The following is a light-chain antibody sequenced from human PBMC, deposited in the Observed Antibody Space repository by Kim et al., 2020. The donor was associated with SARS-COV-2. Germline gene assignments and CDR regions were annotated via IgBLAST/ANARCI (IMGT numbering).Light chain of an antibody. CDR3: QSYDSSLSGVV. CDR2: GNS. J-gene: IGLJ2*01. V-gene: IGLV1-40*01. CDR1: SSTIGAGYD. Sequence: QRVTTSCTGSSSTIGAGYDVPWYQQLPGTAPKRLIYGNSNRPSGVPDRFSGSKSGTSASLAITGLQAEDEADYYCQSYDSSLSGVVFGGGTQLTVL.